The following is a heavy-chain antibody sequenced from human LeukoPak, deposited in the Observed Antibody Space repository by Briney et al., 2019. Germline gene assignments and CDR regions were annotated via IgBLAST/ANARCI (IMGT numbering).Heavy chain of an antibody. D-gene: IGHD3-3*01. Sequence: PSETLSLTCTVSGGSISGHYWTWLRQPAGKGLEWIGHIYISGSTGYNPSLKSRVTMSVDTSKNQFSLKLTSVTAADTAMYYCARSWSGSVTAADIWGQGTMVTVS. CDR2: IYISGST. CDR1: GGSISGHY. J-gene: IGHJ3*02. V-gene: IGHV4-4*07. CDR3: ARSWSGSVTAADI.